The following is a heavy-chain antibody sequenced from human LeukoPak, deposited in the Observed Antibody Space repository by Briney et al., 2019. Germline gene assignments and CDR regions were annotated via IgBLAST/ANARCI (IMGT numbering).Heavy chain of an antibody. Sequence: GGSLRLSCAASGFTFSSYGMHWVRQAPGKGLEWVAFIRYDGSNKYYADSVKGRFTISRDNSKNTLYLQMNSLRAEDTAVYYCARGRGTYADYWGQGTLVTVSS. CDR3: ARGRGTYADY. CDR1: GFTFSSYG. V-gene: IGHV3-30*02. D-gene: IGHD2-2*01. J-gene: IGHJ4*02. CDR2: IRYDGSNK.